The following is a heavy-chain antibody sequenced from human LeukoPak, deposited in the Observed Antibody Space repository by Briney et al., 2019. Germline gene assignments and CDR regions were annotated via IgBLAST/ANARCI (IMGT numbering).Heavy chain of an antibody. CDR1: GYTFTSYD. CDR2: MNPNSGNT. J-gene: IGHJ5*02. D-gene: IGHD6-13*01. Sequence: ASVKVSCKASGYTFTSYDMNWVRQATGHGLEWMGWMNPNSGNTGYAQKFQGRVTMTRNTSISTAYMELSSLRSEDTAVYYCARGWRSSLGNWFDPWGQGTLVTVSS. V-gene: IGHV1-8*01. CDR3: ARGWRSSLGNWFDP.